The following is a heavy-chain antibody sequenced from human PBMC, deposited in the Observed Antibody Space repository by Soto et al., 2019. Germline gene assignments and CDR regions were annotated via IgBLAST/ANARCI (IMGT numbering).Heavy chain of an antibody. V-gene: IGHV4-38-2*01. D-gene: IGHD1-26*01. CDR1: GYSINSGYY. CDR2: MYHSGST. Sequence: SETLSLTCAVSGYSINSGYYWGWIRQPPGKGLEWIASMYHSGSTYYNPSLKSRVTISVDASKNQFSLKLSSVTAADTGVYFCARVSRASGSYYYDYWGQGTLVTVSS. J-gene: IGHJ4*02. CDR3: ARVSRASGSYYYDY.